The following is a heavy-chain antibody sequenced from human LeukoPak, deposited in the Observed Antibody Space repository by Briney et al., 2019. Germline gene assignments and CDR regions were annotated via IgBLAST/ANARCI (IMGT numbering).Heavy chain of an antibody. D-gene: IGHD6-13*01. CDR1: GFSLSTSGVG. CDR2: IYWDDDK. V-gene: IGHV2-5*02. Sequence: SGPTLVKPTQTLTLTCTFSGFSLSTSGVGVGWIRQPPGKALEWLALIYWDDDKRYSPSLKSRLTITKDTAKNQVVLTMTNMDPVDTATYYCPHRGLYSSSWYAALDIWGQGTMVTVSS. J-gene: IGHJ3*02. CDR3: PHRGLYSSSWYAALDI.